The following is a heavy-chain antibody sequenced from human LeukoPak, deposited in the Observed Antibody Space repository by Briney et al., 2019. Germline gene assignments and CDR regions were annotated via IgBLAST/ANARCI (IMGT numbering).Heavy chain of an antibody. D-gene: IGHD5-18*01. CDR2: ISWNSGSI. CDR1: GFTFDDYA. CDR3: AKGYSYGLMYNWFDP. V-gene: IGHV3-9*01. J-gene: IGHJ5*02. Sequence: SLRLSCAASGFTFDDYAMHWVRQAPGKGLEWASGISWNSGSIGYADSVKGRFTISRDNAKNSLYLQMNSLRAEDTALYYCAKGYSYGLMYNWFDPWGQGTLVTVSS.